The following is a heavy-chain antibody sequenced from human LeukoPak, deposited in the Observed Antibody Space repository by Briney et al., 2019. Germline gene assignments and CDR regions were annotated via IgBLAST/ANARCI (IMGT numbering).Heavy chain of an antibody. D-gene: IGHD1-1*01. CDR2: INHSGST. J-gene: IGHJ5*02. CDR3: ARRTPSGWFGP. CDR1: GGSFSGYY. Sequence: PSETLSLTCAVYGGSFSGYYWSWIRQPPGKGLEWIGEINHSGSTNYNPSLKSRVTISVDTSKNQFSLKLSSVTAADTAVYYCARRTPSGWFGPWGQGTLVTVSS. V-gene: IGHV4-34*01.